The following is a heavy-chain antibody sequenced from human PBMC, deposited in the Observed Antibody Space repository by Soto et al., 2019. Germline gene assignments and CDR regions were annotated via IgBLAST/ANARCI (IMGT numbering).Heavy chain of an antibody. V-gene: IGHV1-46*01. CDR1: GYTFTSYY. J-gene: IGHJ4*02. Sequence: ASVKVSCKASGYTFTSYYMHWVRQAPGQGLEWMGIINPSGGSTSYAQKFQGRVTMTRDTSTSTVYMELSSLRSEDTAVYYCARDGIAANHRSGFAYWGKGPLVTVSS. CDR3: ARDGIAANHRSGFAY. CDR2: INPSGGST. D-gene: IGHD6-13*01.